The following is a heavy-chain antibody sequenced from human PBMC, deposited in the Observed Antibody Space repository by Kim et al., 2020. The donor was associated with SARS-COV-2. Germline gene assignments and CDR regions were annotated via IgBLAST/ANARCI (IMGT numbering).Heavy chain of an antibody. V-gene: IGHV4-34*01. CDR3: ARDYYDSSGYSPFDY. J-gene: IGHJ4*02. Sequence: PSLKRRDTISVNTSKNQFSLKLSSVTAADTAVYYCARDYYDSSGYSPFDYWGQGTLVTVSS. D-gene: IGHD3-22*01.